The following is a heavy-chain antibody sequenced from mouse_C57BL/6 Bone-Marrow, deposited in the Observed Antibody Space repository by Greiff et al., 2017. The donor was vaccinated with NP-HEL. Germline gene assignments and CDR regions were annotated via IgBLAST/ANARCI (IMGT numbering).Heavy chain of an antibody. V-gene: IGHV14-4*01. J-gene: IGHJ3*01. CDR2: IDPENGDT. CDR1: GFNIKDDY. Sequence: EVKLMESGAELVRPGASVKLSCTASGFNIKDDYMHWVKQRPEQGLEWIGWIDPENGDTEYASKFQGKATITADTSSNTAYLQLSSLTSEDTAVYYCTTYYDYDDGAWFAYWGQGTLVTVSA. CDR3: TTYYDYDDGAWFAY. D-gene: IGHD2-4*01.